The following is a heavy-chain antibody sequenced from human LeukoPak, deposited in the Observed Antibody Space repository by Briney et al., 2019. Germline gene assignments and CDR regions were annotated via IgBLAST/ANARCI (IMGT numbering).Heavy chain of an antibody. J-gene: IGHJ4*02. D-gene: IGHD6-13*01. CDR2: IIPIFGTA. CDR1: GGTFSSYA. CDR3: AREVSSWGYFDY. Sequence: ASVTVSFKASGGTFSSYAISWVRQAPGQGLEWMGGIIPIFGTANYAQKFQGRVTITADESTSTAYMELSSLRSEDTAVYYCAREVSSWGYFDYWGQGTLVTVSS. V-gene: IGHV1-69*01.